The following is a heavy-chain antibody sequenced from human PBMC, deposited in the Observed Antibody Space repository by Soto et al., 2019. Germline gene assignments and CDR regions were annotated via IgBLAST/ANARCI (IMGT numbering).Heavy chain of an antibody. J-gene: IGHJ4*02. CDR3: ARGGHDILTGYYRGGFDY. D-gene: IGHD3-9*01. V-gene: IGHV4-59*01. CDR2: IYYSGST. CDR1: GGSISSYY. Sequence: LSLTCTVSGGSISSYYWSWIRQPPGKGLEWIGYIYYSGSTNYNPSLKSRVTISVDTSKNQFSLKLSSVTAADTAVYYCARGGHDILTGYYRGGFDYWGQGTLVTSPQ.